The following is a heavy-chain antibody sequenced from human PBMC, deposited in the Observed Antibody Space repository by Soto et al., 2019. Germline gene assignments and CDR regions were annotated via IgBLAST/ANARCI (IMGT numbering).Heavy chain of an antibody. D-gene: IGHD6-13*01. V-gene: IGHV2-5*02. J-gene: IGHJ4*02. CDR1: GFSFTTDGMG. CDR2: IYWDDDK. Sequence: QITLKESGPTLVQPTQTLTLTCTFSGFSFTTDGMGVGWIRQPPGKALEWLALIYWDDDKRYSPSLKSRLTITKDASRNQVVLTLTNMDPADTATSYCAHRYWAASGTRYYFDYWGQGTLVTVSS. CDR3: AHRYWAASGTRYYFDY.